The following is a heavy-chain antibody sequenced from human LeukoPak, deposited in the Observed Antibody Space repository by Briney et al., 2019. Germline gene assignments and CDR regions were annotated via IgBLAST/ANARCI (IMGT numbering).Heavy chain of an antibody. CDR2: ISVSGGTI. J-gene: IGHJ6*04. D-gene: IGHD3-10*02. CDR1: GFPFSAYE. Sequence: PAGSLRPSCAASGFPFSAYEMNWVRQAPGKGLEWVSYISVSGGTIYYADSVKGRFTISRDNAKQSLYLQMNSLRAEDTAVYYCAELGITMIGGVWGKGTTVTISS. CDR3: AELGITMIGGV. V-gene: IGHV3-48*03.